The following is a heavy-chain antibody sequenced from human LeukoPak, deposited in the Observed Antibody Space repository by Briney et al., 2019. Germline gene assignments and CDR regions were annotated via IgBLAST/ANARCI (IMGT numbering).Heavy chain of an antibody. CDR3: ASRELGYCSGGSCYSTPNTRFDY. J-gene: IGHJ4*02. V-gene: IGHV4-34*01. D-gene: IGHD2-15*01. CDR2: INHSGST. Sequence: SETLSLTCAVYGGSFSGYYWSWIRQPPGKGLEWIGEINHSGSTNYNPSLKSRVTISVDMSKNQFSLKLSSVTAADTAVYYCASRELGYCSGGSCYSTPNTRFDYWGQGTLVTVSS. CDR1: GGSFSGYY.